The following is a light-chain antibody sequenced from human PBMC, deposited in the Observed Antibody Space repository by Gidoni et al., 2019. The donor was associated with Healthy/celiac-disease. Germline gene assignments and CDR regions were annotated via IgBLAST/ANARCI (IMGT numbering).Light chain of an antibody. Sequence: EIVLTQSPATLSLSPGERATLSCRASQSVSSYLAWYQQKPGQAPRLLIYDASNRATGIPARFSGSCSGTDFTLTISSLEPEDFAVYYCQQRSNWPRGTFGGGTKVEIK. CDR3: QQRSNWPRGT. J-gene: IGKJ4*01. CDR2: DAS. V-gene: IGKV3-11*01. CDR1: QSVSSY.